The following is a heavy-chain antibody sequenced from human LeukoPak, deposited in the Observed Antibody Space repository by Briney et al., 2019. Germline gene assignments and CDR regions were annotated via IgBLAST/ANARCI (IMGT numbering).Heavy chain of an antibody. CDR1: GGSFSVYY. J-gene: IGHJ5*02. CDR2: INHSGST. CDR3: ARYIRAPRLSWFDP. V-gene: IGHV4-34*01. Sequence: SETLSLTRAVYGGSFSVYYWSWIRQPPWKGLEWIGEINHSGSTNYNPSLKSRVTISVDTSKNQFSLKLSSVTAADTAVYYCARYIRAPRLSWFDPWGQGTLVTVSS.